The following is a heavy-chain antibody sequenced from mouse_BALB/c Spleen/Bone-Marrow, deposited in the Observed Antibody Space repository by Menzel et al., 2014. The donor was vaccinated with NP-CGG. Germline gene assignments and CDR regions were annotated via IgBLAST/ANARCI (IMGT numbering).Heavy chain of an antibody. J-gene: IGHJ1*01. CDR2: INPYNDDT. D-gene: IGHD2-2*01. V-gene: IGHV1-14*01. CDR1: GYTFTSCV. Sequence: VHVKQSGPELVKPGASVKMSCKASGYTFTSCVVHWVKQKPGQGLEWIGNINPYNDDTMYNERFKGKATLTSDKSSSTAYMELSSLTSEDSAVYYCARSLYGYDWYFDVWGAGTTVTVSS. CDR3: ARSLYGYDWYFDV.